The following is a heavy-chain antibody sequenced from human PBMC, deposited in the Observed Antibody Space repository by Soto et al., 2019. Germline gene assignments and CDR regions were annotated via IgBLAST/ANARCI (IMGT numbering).Heavy chain of an antibody. CDR2: IYYSGST. CDR3: ARGGVAAAGILDY. Sequence: SETLSLTXTVSGGSVSSGSYYWSWIRQPPGKGLEWIGYIYYSGSTNYNPSLKSRVTISVDTSKNQFSLKLSSVTAADTAVYYCARGGVAAAGILDYWGQGTLVTVSS. V-gene: IGHV4-61*01. J-gene: IGHJ4*02. D-gene: IGHD6-13*01. CDR1: GGSVSSGSYY.